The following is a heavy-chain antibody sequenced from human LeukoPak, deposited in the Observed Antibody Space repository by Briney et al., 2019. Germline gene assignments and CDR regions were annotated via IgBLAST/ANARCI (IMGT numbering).Heavy chain of an antibody. V-gene: IGHV1-46*01. J-gene: IGHJ6*02. D-gene: IGHD1-14*01. CDR2: TYPSDGGA. CDR3: ARAAAGYSMDV. CDR1: GYTFSSYY. Sequence: GASVKVSCKASGYTFSSYYMHWVRQAPGQGLEWMGITYPSDGGATYAQRFQGRVTMTRDTSTSTLYMELSSLRSEDTAMYYCARAAAGYSMDVWGQGTTVTVSS.